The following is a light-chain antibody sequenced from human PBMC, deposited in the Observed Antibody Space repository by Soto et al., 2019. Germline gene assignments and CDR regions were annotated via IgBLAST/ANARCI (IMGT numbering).Light chain of an antibody. CDR3: QQYGSSLPNT. Sequence: EIVLTQSPGTLSLSPGDRATLSCRASQGVDKSYLAWYQQKPGQAPRLLIYAASSRATGIPDRFSGRGSGTDFTLTISRLEPEDFAMYYCQQYGSSLPNTFGQGTKLEIK. V-gene: IGKV3-20*01. CDR2: AAS. J-gene: IGKJ2*01. CDR1: QGVDKSY.